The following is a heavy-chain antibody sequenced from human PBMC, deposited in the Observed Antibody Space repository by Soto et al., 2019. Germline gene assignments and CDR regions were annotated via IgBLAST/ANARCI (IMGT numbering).Heavy chain of an antibody. V-gene: IGHV3-30*03. CDR3: ASTWSGYYYFDS. CDR2: ISYDGSNR. Sequence: QVQLVESGGGVVQPGGSLRLSCAASGFTFSTYGMHWVRQAPGKGLEWVAVISYDGSNRYYGDSVKGRFTISRDNSKNTLYLQMNSLRGEDTAVYYCASTWSGYYYFDSWGQGTLVTVSS. CDR1: GFTFSTYG. D-gene: IGHD3-3*01. J-gene: IGHJ4*02.